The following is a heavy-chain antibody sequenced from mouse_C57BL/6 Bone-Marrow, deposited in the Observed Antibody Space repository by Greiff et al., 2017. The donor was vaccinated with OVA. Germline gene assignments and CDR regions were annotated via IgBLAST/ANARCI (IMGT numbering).Heavy chain of an antibody. V-gene: IGHV14-1*01. J-gene: IGHJ2*01. Sequence: VQLQQSGAGLVRPGASVKLSCTASGFNIKDYYMHWVKQRPEQGLEWIGRIDPEDGDTEYAPKFQGKATMTADTSSNTAYLQLSSLTSEDTAVYYCTLITTVVGFDYWGQGTTLTVSS. CDR1: GFNIKDYY. CDR3: TLITTVVGFDY. D-gene: IGHD1-1*01. CDR2: IDPEDGDT.